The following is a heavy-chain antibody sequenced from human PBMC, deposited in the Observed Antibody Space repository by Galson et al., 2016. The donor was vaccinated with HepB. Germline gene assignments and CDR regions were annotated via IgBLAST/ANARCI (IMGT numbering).Heavy chain of an antibody. CDR3: TRGSRCSGGRCYSPAFDS. CDR2: ISGTNGNT. D-gene: IGHD2-15*01. J-gene: IGHJ4*02. Sequence: SVKVSCKASGYIFNTYGIGWVRQAPGKGLEWMGWISGTNGNTNYEPSLQGRVTMTRDTSTSTVYMELRSLRFDDTATYYCTRGSRCSGGRCYSPAFDSWGQGTLVTVSS. V-gene: IGHV1-18*01. CDR1: GYIFNTYG.